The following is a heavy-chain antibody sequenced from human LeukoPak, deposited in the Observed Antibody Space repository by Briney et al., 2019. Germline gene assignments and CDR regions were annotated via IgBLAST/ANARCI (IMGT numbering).Heavy chain of an antibody. J-gene: IGHJ4*02. CDR1: GGSISSYY. V-gene: IGHV4-4*07. CDR3: ARVPMGSSGYYSYHSFDY. D-gene: IGHD3-22*01. Sequence: SETPSLTCTVSGGSISSYYWSWIRQPAGKGLEWIGRIYTSGSTNYNPSLKSRVTMSVDTSKNQFSLNLSSVTAADTAVYYCARVPMGSSGYYSYHSFDYWGQGTLVTVSS. CDR2: IYTSGST.